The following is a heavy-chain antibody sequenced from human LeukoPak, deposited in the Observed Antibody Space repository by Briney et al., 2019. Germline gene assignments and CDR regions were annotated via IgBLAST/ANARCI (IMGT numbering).Heavy chain of an antibody. Sequence: GSLRLSCAASGFTFSSYWMSWVRQAPGKGLEWVANIKQDGSEKYYVDSVKGRFTISRDNAKNSLYLRMNSLRAEDTAVYYCARENSVLMVYAYFDYWGQGTLVTVSS. D-gene: IGHD2-8*01. CDR3: ARENSVLMVYAYFDY. J-gene: IGHJ4*02. CDR2: IKQDGSEK. CDR1: GFTFSSYW. V-gene: IGHV3-7*01.